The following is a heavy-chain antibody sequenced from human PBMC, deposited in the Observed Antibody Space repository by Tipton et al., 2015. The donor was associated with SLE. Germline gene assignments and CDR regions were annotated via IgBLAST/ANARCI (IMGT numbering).Heavy chain of an antibody. V-gene: IGHV4-59*01. D-gene: IGHD4-17*01. Sequence: GLVKPSETLSLTCTVSNGSISSYYWSWIRQPPGKGLEWLGDISYGNTKYNPSLRSRLTISVDTSKNQFSLRLSSVTAADTAVYFCARSTTTMNLPRFDFWGLGTLVTVSS. CDR1: NGSISSYY. CDR2: ISYGNT. J-gene: IGHJ4*02. CDR3: ARSTTTMNLPRFDF.